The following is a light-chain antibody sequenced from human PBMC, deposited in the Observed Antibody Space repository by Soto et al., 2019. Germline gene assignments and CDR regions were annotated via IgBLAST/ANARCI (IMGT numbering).Light chain of an antibody. V-gene: IGKV3-15*01. Sequence: EIILTQSPVTLSVSPGERATLSCRASQSVGSNLVWYQQKPGQAPRLLIYGASTRATGVPPRFSGSGSGTEFTLTISSLQSEDFAVYYCQKFNKWPWTFGQGTKVEIK. CDR1: QSVGSN. CDR2: GAS. J-gene: IGKJ1*01. CDR3: QKFNKWPWT.